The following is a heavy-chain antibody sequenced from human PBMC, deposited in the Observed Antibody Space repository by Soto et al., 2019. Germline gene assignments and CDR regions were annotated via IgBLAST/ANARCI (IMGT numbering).Heavy chain of an antibody. D-gene: IGHD6-13*01. CDR1: GGNFSGYC. CDR3: ARDAGYSSSGGWFDP. Sequence: SVTMCVTRTVDGGNFSGYCWIWVRQQTGKGLEWIGEINHSGSTNYNPSLKSRVTISVDTSKNQFSLKLSSVTAADTAVYYCARDAGYSSSGGWFDPWGQGTLVTVSS. CDR2: INHSGST. J-gene: IGHJ5*02. V-gene: IGHV4-34*01.